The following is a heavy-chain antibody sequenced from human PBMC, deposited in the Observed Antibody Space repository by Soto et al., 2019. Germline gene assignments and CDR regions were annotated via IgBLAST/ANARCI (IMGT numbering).Heavy chain of an antibody. V-gene: IGHV1-46*01. J-gene: IGHJ4*02. CDR2: INPSGGST. Sequence: QVQLVQSGAEVKKPGASVKVSCKASGYTFTSYYMHWVRQAPGQGLEWMGIINPSGGSTSYAQKFQGRDTMTRDTSTSTGYMELSSLRSEDTAVYYCARVYSSSAIDYWCQGTLVTVSS. D-gene: IGHD6-13*01. CDR3: ARVYSSSAIDY. CDR1: GYTFTSYY.